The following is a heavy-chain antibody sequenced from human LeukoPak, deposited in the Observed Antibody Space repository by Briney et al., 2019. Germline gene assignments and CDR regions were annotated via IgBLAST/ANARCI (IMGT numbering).Heavy chain of an antibody. CDR1: GLTFSSYA. D-gene: IGHD7-27*01. J-gene: IGHJ4*02. CDR3: AKTGQFDY. CDR2: ITGSGGNT. V-gene: IGHV3-23*01. Sequence: SGGSLRLSCVASGLTFSSYAMSWVREAPGKGLEWVSTITGSGGNTFYADPVKGRFAVSRDNSRNTLYLQMNSLRLEDTAVYYCAKTGQFDYWRQGTLVTVSS.